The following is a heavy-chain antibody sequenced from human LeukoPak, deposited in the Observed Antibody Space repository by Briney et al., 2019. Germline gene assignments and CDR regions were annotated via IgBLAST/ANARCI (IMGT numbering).Heavy chain of an antibody. D-gene: IGHD2-15*01. J-gene: IGHJ4*02. Sequence: PGGSLRLSCAASGFTVSSNYMSWVRQAPGKGLEWVSVIYSGGSTYYADSVKGRFTISRDNSKNPLYLQMNSLRAEDPAVYYCAGHCSGGSCYGALFDYWGQGTLVTVSS. CDR3: AGHCSGGSCYGALFDY. CDR1: GFTVSSNY. V-gene: IGHV3-53*01. CDR2: IYSGGST.